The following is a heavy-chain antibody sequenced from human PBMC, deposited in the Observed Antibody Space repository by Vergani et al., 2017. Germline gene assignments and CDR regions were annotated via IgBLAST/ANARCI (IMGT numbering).Heavy chain of an antibody. J-gene: IGHJ4*02. D-gene: IGHD6-6*01. V-gene: IGHV3-7*03. CDR3: ARPPFYSSSIYYFDY. CDR1: GFTFSSYW. CDR2: IKQDGSEK. Sequence: EVQLLESGGGLVQPGGSLRLSCAASGFTFSSYWMSWVRQAPGKGLEWVANIKQDGSEKYYVDSVKGRFTISRDNAKNSLYLQMNSLRAEDTAVYYCARPPFYSSSIYYFDYWGQGTLVTVSS.